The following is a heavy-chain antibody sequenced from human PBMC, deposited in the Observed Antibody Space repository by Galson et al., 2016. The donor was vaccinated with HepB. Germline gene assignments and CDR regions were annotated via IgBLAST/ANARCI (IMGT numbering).Heavy chain of an antibody. CDR2: ISSSSNSM. CDR3: ASGYTSGV. CDR1: GFTFSTYW. V-gene: IGHV3-48*04. D-gene: IGHD6-19*01. Sequence: LRLSCAASGFTFSTYWMNWVRQAPGKGLEWISYISSSSNSMYYADSVKGRFTISRDNVKNTLWLQMSGLRVDDTSMYYCASGYTSGVWGQGTMVTVSS. J-gene: IGHJ3*01.